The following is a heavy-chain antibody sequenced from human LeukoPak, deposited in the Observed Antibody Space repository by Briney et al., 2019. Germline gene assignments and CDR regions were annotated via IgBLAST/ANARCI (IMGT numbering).Heavy chain of an antibody. D-gene: IGHD5-18*01. J-gene: IGHJ4*02. CDR2: IRYDGSNK. Sequence: PGGSLRLSCAASGFTFSSYGMHWVRQAPGKGLEWVAFIRYDGSNKYYADSVKGRFTISRDNSKNTLYLQMNSLRAEDTAVYYCAREGFAVDTAMVSLLYFDYWGQGTLVTVSS. CDR3: AREGFAVDTAMVSLLYFDY. V-gene: IGHV3-30*02. CDR1: GFTFSSYG.